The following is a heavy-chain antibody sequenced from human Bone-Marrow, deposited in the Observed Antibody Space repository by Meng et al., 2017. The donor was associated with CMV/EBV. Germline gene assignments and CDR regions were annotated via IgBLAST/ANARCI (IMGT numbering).Heavy chain of an antibody. J-gene: IGHJ6*02. CDR2: ISSSGSTI. D-gene: IGHD3-3*01. Sequence: GVSLGLSCAASGFTFSGYYMSWIRQAPGKGLERVSYISSSGSTIYYADSVKRRFNFSRDNAKNSMYLQMNSLKAEDTAVYYCARDRERPFWGSYYCRYYYDGMDVWGQGATVTVSS. CDR3: ARDRERPFWGSYYCRYYYDGMDV. CDR1: GFTFSGYY. V-gene: IGHV3-11*04.